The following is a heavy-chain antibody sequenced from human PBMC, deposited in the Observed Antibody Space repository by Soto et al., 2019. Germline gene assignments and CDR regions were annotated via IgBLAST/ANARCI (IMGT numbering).Heavy chain of an antibody. V-gene: IGHV3-11*01. CDR1: GFSFRDYY. CDR2: ISGSGNTI. J-gene: IGHJ5*02. Sequence: GGSLRLSCAASGFSFRDYYMSWIRQAPGKGLEWISYISGSGNTIYYADSVKGRFIISRDNAKNSLFLQMNSLRADDTAVYYCARDRLPMVVVVMGWFDPWGQGTLVTVSS. D-gene: IGHD3-22*01. CDR3: ARDRLPMVVVVMGWFDP.